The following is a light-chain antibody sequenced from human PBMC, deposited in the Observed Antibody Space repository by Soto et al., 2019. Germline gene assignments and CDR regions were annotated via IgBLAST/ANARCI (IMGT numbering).Light chain of an antibody. J-gene: IGKJ4*01. CDR3: QQCRDRPLT. CDR1: QSVSSN. CDR2: DAS. V-gene: IGKV3-11*01. Sequence: EIVLTQSPATLSLSPGERATLSCRASQSVSSNLAWYQQKPGKAPRPLIYDASNRATDIPVRFRGSGSGTDFTLTISSLEPADFAVYYGQQCRDRPLTFGGGSKVEIK.